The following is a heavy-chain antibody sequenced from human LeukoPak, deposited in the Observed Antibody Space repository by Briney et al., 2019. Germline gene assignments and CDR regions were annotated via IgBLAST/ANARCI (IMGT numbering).Heavy chain of an antibody. CDR1: GGSFSGYY. J-gene: IGHJ5*02. Sequence: PSETLSLTCAVYGGSFSGYYWSWIRQPPGKGLEWIGEINHSGSTNYNPSLKSRVTISVDTSKNQFSLKLSSVTAADTAVYYCARGLGYCSSTSCYYCWFDPWGQGTLVTVSS. D-gene: IGHD2-2*01. V-gene: IGHV4-34*01. CDR3: ARGLGYCSSTSCYYCWFDP. CDR2: INHSGST.